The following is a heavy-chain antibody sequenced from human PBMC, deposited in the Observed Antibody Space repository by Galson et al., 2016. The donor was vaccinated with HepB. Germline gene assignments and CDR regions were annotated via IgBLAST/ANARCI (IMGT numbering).Heavy chain of an antibody. D-gene: IGHD3-22*01. CDR1: GYSFSNYW. Sequence: QSGAEVKKPGESLRISCKTSGYSFSNYWIAWVRRMPGKGLEWMGIIYSGASDTRYSPSFQGQVTISADKSTRASYLQWTRLKASDTAMYYCARKGNFDTLYYGLDVWGQGTTVTVSS. CDR3: ARKGNFDTLYYGLDV. J-gene: IGHJ6*02. CDR2: IYSGASDT. V-gene: IGHV5-51*01.